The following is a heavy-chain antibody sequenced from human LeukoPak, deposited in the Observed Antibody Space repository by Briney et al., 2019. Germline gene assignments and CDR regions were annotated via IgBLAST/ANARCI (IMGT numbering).Heavy chain of an antibody. V-gene: IGHV3-48*03. D-gene: IGHD2-15*01. CDR1: GFTFSSYE. Sequence: PGGSLRLSWAASGFTFSSYEMNWVRQAPVKGLEWVSYISSSGSTIYYADSVKGRFTISRDNAKNSLYLQMNSLRAEDTAVYYCARVMSDDIAGYFDYWGQGTLVTVSS. J-gene: IGHJ4*02. CDR2: ISSSGSTI. CDR3: ARVMSDDIAGYFDY.